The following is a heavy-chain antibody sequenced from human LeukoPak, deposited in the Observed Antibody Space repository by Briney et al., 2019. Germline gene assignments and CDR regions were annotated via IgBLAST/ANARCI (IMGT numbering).Heavy chain of an antibody. CDR1: GFTLSSHV. Sequence: GRSLRLSCAASGFTLSSHVMHWVRQAPGKGLEWVALIWFDGSNKYYADSVKGRFTISRDNSKNTLFLQMSSLRVEDTAVYYCAREATDAFDIWGQGTMVTVSS. J-gene: IGHJ3*02. CDR3: AREATDAFDI. V-gene: IGHV3-30*19. CDR2: IWFDGSNK.